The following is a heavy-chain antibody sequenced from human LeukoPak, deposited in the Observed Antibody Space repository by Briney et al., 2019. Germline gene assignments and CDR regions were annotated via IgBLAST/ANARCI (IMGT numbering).Heavy chain of an antibody. D-gene: IGHD6-19*01. CDR2: ISSSSSTI. Sequence: GGSLRLSCAASGFTFSSYSMNWVRQAPGKGREWVSYISSSSSTIYYADSVKGRFTISRDNAKNSLYLQMNSLRAEDAALYYCAKDDNLGIAVAGFFDYWGQGTLVTVSS. CDR3: AKDDNLGIAVAGFFDY. V-gene: IGHV3-48*01. CDR1: GFTFSSYS. J-gene: IGHJ4*02.